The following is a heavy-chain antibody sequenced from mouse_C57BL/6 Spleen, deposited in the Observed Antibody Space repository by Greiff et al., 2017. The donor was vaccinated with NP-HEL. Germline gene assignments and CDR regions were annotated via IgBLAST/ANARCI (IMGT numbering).Heavy chain of an antibody. Sequence: EVQLVESGPGLVKPSQSLSLTCSVTGYSITSGYYWNWIRQFPGNKLEWMGYISYDGSNNYNPSLKNRISITRDTSKNQFFLKLNSVTTEDTATYYCARDIYYGSPMDYWGQGTSVTVSS. CDR1: GYSITSGYY. J-gene: IGHJ4*01. D-gene: IGHD1-1*01. CDR3: ARDIYYGSPMDY. V-gene: IGHV3-6*01. CDR2: ISYDGSN.